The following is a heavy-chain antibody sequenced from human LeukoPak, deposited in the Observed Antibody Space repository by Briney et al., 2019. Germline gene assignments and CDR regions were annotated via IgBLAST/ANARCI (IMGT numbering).Heavy chain of an antibody. V-gene: IGHV3-20*04. CDR2: INWNGGST. D-gene: IGHD5-12*01. CDR1: GFTFDDYG. J-gene: IGHJ4*02. CDR3: ARDLGPITLSGFNY. Sequence: PGGSLRLSCAASGFTFDDYGMSWVRHAPGKGLEWVSGINWNGGSTGYADSVKGRFTISRDNAKNSLYLQMNSLRAEDTVLYYCARDLGPITLSGFNYWGQGTLVTVSS.